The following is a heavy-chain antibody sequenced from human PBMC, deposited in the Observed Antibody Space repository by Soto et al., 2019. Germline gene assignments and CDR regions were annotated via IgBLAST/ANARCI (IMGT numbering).Heavy chain of an antibody. D-gene: IGHD3-10*01. Sequence: HPGKGLEWIGYIYYSGSTYYNPSLKSRVTISVDTSKNQFSLKLSSVTAADTAVYYCARDRAGPEGYWFDPWGQGTLVTVSS. J-gene: IGHJ5*02. CDR2: IYYSGST. V-gene: IGHV4-31*02. CDR3: ARDRAGPEGYWFDP.